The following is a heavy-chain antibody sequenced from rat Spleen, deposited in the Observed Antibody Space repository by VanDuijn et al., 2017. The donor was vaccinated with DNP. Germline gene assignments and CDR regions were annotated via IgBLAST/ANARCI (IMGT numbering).Heavy chain of an antibody. J-gene: IGHJ2*01. CDR1: XXSIXXXYR. V-gene: IGHV3-3*01. CDR3: ARWRDYVDY. Sequence: VQLXESGPGXXXPSXXXSLXXSVXXXSIXXXYRXNWIRNCPGNKPEWMGYINSAGSTSYNPTLKSRMSITRDTSKNQCFLHLNSVTTEDTATYYCARWRDYVDYGGQGVMVTVSS. D-gene: IGHD1-11*01. CDR2: INSAGST.